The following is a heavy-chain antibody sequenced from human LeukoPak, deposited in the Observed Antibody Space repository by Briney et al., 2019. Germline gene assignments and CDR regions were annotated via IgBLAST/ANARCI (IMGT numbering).Heavy chain of an antibody. D-gene: IGHD6-19*01. Sequence: PGGSLRLSCAASGFSFSGYAMTWVRQAPGKGLEWVSTVSGSGATTWYADSVKGRFTISRDNSKNTLYLQMNSLRAEDTAVYYCAKVAYSSGWYGGLDYWGQGTLVTVSS. CDR2: VSGSGATT. V-gene: IGHV3-23*01. CDR1: GFSFSGYA. J-gene: IGHJ4*02. CDR3: AKVAYSSGWYGGLDY.